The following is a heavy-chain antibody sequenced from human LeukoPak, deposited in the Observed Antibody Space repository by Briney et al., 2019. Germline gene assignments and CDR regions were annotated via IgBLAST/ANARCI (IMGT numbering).Heavy chain of an antibody. CDR3: AKGGWLEY. Sequence: GSLRLSCAVSGFTFSSSAMSWVRQAPGKGLEWVSRISANDGSTYYADSVKGRFTISRDSSKTTLYLQMNSLRPEDTAVYYCAKGGWLEYWGQGTLVTVSS. J-gene: IGHJ4*02. V-gene: IGHV3-23*01. CDR1: GFTFSSSA. CDR2: ISANDGST. D-gene: IGHD5-24*01.